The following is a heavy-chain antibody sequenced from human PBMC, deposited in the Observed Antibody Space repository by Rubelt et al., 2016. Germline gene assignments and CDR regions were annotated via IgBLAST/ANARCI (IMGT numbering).Heavy chain of an antibody. Sequence: QVQLVESGGGVVQPGRSLRLSCAASGFTFSSYGMHWVRQAPGKGLEWVAVIWYDGSNKYYADSVKGRFTISRDNSKNTVSSAPTKAPDVFPIISGCRHPKDNSPVVLACLITGYHPTSVTVTWY. J-gene: IGHJ2*01. CDR1: GFTFSSYG. D-gene: IGHD1-20*01. V-gene: IGHV3-33*01. CDR3: RHPKDNSPVVLACLITGYHPTSVTVTWY. CDR2: IWYDGSNK.